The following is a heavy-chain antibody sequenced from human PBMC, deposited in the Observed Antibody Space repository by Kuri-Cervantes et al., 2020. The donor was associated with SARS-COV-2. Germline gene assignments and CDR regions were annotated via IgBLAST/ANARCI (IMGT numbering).Heavy chain of an antibody. D-gene: IGHD3-16*01. Sequence: GESLKISCAASGFTFSSYSMNWVRQAPGKGLEWVSYISSSSSTIYYADSVKGRFTISRDNSKNTLYLQMNSLRAEDTAVYYCARGRIMITFGGVEPFDYWGQGTLVTVSS. CDR1: GFTFSSYS. V-gene: IGHV3-48*01. J-gene: IGHJ4*02. CDR2: ISSSSSTI. CDR3: ARGRIMITFGGVEPFDY.